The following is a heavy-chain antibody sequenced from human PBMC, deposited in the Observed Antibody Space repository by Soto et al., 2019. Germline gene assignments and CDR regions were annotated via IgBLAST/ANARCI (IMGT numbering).Heavy chain of an antibody. V-gene: IGHV1-3*05. CDR1: GYTFTNYT. J-gene: IGHJ4*02. CDR2: INAGNGNT. Sequence: QVQLVQSGAEEKKPGASVKVSCKASGYTFTNYTMHWVRQAPGQRLEWMGWINAGNGNTKYSQKFQGRVTISRDTSASTAYMELSSLRSEETAVYSCARDSGGAVYWGQGTLVTVSS. D-gene: IGHD3-10*01. CDR3: ARDSGGAVY.